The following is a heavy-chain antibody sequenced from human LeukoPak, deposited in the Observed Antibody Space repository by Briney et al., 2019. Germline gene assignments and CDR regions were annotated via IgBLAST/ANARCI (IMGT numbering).Heavy chain of an antibody. CDR1: GFTFRNAW. CDR2: IKSKADGGTT. J-gene: IGHJ4*02. V-gene: IGHV3-15*01. Sequence: GGSLRLSCAASGFTFRNAWMSWVRQPPGKGLEWVGRIKSKADGGTTDYAAPVNGRFIISRDDFINTVYLQMNSLYSEDTAVYYCTSSATAYGGLYWGQGSLVTVSS. CDR3: TSSATAYGGLY. D-gene: IGHD3-9*01.